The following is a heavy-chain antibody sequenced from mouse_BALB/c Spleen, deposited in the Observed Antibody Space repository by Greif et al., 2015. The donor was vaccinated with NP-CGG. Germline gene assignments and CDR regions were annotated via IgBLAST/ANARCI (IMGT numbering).Heavy chain of an antibody. Sequence: EVKLQESGTVLARPGASVKMSCKASGYTFTSYWMHWVKQRPGQGLEWIGAIYPGNSDTSYNQKFKGKAKLTAVTSTSTAYMELSSLTNEDSAVYYCTRSGYRYDAWFAYWGQGTLVTVSA. J-gene: IGHJ3*01. CDR3: TRSGYRYDAWFAY. CDR1: GYTFTSYW. D-gene: IGHD2-14*01. CDR2: IYPGNSDT. V-gene: IGHV1-5*01.